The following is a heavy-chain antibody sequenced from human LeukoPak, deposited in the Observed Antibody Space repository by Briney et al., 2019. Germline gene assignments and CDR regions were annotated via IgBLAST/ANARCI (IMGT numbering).Heavy chain of an antibody. D-gene: IGHD3-9*01. V-gene: IGHV4-34*01. CDR1: GGSFSGYY. CDR3: ARGPRYYDILTGYYIGPSFDY. CDR2: INHSGST. J-gene: IGHJ4*02. Sequence: SETLSLTCAVYGGSFSGYYWSRIRQPPGKGLEWIGEINHSGSTDYNPSLKSRVTISVDTSKNQFSLKLSSVTAADTAVYYCARGPRYYDILTGYYIGPSFDYWGQGTLVTVSS.